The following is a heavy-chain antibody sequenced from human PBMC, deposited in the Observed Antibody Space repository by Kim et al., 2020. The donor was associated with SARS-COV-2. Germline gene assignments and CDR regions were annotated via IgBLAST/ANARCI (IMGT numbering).Heavy chain of an antibody. CDR1: GFTFSGYD. Sequence: GGSLRLSCAASGFTFSGYDMSWVRQAPGKGLEWVSVLSGSTITIHYADSVKGRFTISRDNSKSTLYLQMNSLRAEDTAVYYCAKRIGIGAVSGRSFDSWGQGTLVTVSS. CDR3: AKRIGIGAVSGRSFDS. D-gene: IGHD6-19*01. CDR2: LSGSTITI. J-gene: IGHJ4*02. V-gene: IGHV3-23*01.